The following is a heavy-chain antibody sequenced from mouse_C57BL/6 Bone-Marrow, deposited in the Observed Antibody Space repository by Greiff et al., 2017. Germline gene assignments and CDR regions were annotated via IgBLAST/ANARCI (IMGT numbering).Heavy chain of an antibody. CDR2: INPNYGTT. J-gene: IGHJ2*01. V-gene: IGHV1-39*01. Sequence: EVQLQQSGPELARPGASVKMSCKASGYTFTGYNMNWVKQSNGQSLEWIGVINPNYGTTSYNQKFKGKATLTVDKSSSTAYMQLSSLTSEDSAVSFYSRERIMLFDYGGQGTTLTVSS. CDR3: SRERIMLFDY. CDR1: GYTFTGYN.